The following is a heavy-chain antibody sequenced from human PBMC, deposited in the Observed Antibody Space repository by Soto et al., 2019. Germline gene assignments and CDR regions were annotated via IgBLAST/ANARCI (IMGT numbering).Heavy chain of an antibody. CDR1: GFTFSTYA. Sequence: EVQLLESGGGLVQPGGSLRLSCAASGFTFSTYAMTWVRQAPGKRLEWVSIISGSGGSTYYAASVKGRFIISRDNSKNTLDLQMNSLRAEDTAVYYCAKTPSPHAAAGRGGGGYFDYWGQGTLVTVSS. J-gene: IGHJ4*02. CDR2: ISGSGGST. D-gene: IGHD6-13*01. CDR3: AKTPSPHAAAGRGGGGYFDY. V-gene: IGHV3-23*01.